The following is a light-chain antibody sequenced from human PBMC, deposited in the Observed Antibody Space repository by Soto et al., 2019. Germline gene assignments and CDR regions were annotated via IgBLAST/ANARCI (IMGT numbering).Light chain of an antibody. Sequence: QSALPQPASVSGSPGQSITISCTGTSNDVGRNNYVSWYQQYPGKAPKLMISDVSRRPSGVSGRFSGSKSDNTASLTISGLQAEDEANYYCSSYTTSNTVTFGGGTKLTVL. J-gene: IGLJ2*01. CDR3: SSYTTSNTVT. V-gene: IGLV2-14*03. CDR1: SNDVGRNNY. CDR2: DVS.